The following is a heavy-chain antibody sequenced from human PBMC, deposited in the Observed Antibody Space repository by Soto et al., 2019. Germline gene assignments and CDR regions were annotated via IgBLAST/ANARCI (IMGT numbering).Heavy chain of an antibody. CDR3: ARATYSSSYYFDS. Sequence: PGGSLRLSCAASGFTFSSFEMNRVRQAPGKGLEWVSKIGSSGSTIWYADSVKGRFTISRDNAKNSLYLQMNSLRGEDTAVYYCARATYSSSYYFDSWGQGTLVTVSS. J-gene: IGHJ4*02. D-gene: IGHD6-6*01. CDR1: GFTFSSFE. V-gene: IGHV3-48*03. CDR2: IGSSGSTI.